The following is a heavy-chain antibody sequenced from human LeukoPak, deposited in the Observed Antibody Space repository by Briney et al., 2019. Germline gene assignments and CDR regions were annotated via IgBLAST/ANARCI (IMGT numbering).Heavy chain of an antibody. Sequence: GGSLRLSCAASGFTFSDYYMSWIRQAPGKGLEWISYISSSGSTIYHADSVRGRFTISRDNAKNSLYLHMNSLRAEDTAVYYCARGPWGIVGGDGAFDIWGQGTMVTVSS. D-gene: IGHD2-21*02. CDR3: ARGPWGIVGGDGAFDI. CDR2: ISSSGSTI. CDR1: GFTFSDYY. V-gene: IGHV3-11*01. J-gene: IGHJ3*02.